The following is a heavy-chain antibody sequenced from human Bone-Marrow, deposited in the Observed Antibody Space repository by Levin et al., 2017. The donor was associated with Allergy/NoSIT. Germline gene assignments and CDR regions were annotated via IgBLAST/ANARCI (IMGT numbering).Heavy chain of an antibody. V-gene: IGHV3-33*01. J-gene: IGHJ4*02. D-gene: IGHD3-22*01. CDR1: GFTFSSYG. CDR2: IWYDGSNK. CDR3: ARFGYYDSSGYDY. Sequence: GGSLRLSCAASGFTFSSYGMHWVRQAPGKGLEWVAVIWYDGSNKYYADSVKGRFTISRDNSKNTLYLQMNSLRAEDTAVYYCARFGYYDSSGYDYWGQGTLVTVSS.